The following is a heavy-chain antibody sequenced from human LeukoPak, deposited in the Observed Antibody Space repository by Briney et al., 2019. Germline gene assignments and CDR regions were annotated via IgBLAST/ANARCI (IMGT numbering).Heavy chain of an antibody. D-gene: IGHD2-21*02. J-gene: IGHJ5*02. Sequence: PGGSLRPSCAPSGLTLTSHEMHWVSQAQGKGMEWVSYIPSSGGITSYADSVKGRFTVSRDKAKNSLFLQMNSLRAEDTAIYYCAGERNCGGDCYQGSWFDPWGQGTLVTVSS. CDR2: IPSSGGIT. CDR3: AGERNCGGDCYQGSWFDP. V-gene: IGHV3-48*03. CDR1: GLTLTSHE.